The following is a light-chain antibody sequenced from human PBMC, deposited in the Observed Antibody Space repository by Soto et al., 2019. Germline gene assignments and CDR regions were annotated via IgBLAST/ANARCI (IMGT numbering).Light chain of an antibody. V-gene: IGLV2-14*01. CDR2: DVS. CDR1: SSDVGGYNY. J-gene: IGLJ1*01. CDR3: SSYANFNTLV. Sequence: SLLTQPSSVSGSPGEAIAITCTRTSSDVGGYNYVSWYQQHPGKAPKLMIYDVSNRPSGVSNRFSGSKSGNTASLTISGLQSEDEGDYYCSSYANFNTLVFGTGTKVTVL.